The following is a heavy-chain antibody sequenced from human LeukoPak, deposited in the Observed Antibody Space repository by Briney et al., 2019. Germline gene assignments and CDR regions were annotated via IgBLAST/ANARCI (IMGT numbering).Heavy chain of an antibody. V-gene: IGHV3-30*19. CDR1: GFTFSNYG. CDR3: ARDRYNWNDLSYYMDV. CDR2: ISYDGSNK. D-gene: IGHD1-20*01. J-gene: IGHJ6*03. Sequence: GGSLRLSCAASGFTFSNYGMHWVRQAPGKGLEWVAVISYDGSNKYYADSVKGRFTISRDNSKNTLYLQINSLRAEDTAVYYCARDRYNWNDLSYYMDVWGKGTTVTVSS.